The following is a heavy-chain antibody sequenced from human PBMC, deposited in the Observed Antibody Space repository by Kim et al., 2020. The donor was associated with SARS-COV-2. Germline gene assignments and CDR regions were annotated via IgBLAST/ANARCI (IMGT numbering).Heavy chain of an antibody. CDR3: ARGEEGSGWYLGWFDP. V-gene: IGHV1-3*01. Sequence: ASVKVSCKASGYTFTSYAMHWVRQAPGQRLEWMGWINAGNGNTKYSQKFQGRVTITRDTSASTAYMELSSLRSEDTAVYYCARGEEGSGWYLGWFDPWGQGTLVTVSS. CDR2: INAGNGNT. CDR1: GYTFTSYA. J-gene: IGHJ5*02. D-gene: IGHD6-19*01.